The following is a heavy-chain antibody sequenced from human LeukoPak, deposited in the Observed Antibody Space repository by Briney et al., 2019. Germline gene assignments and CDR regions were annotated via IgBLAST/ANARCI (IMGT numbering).Heavy chain of an antibody. CDR3: ARGSPVTVVTAILNWFDP. J-gene: IGHJ5*02. V-gene: IGHV1-2*02. CDR1: GYTFTGYY. D-gene: IGHD2-21*02. CDR2: INPNSGGT. Sequence: GASVKVSCKASGYTFTGYYMHWVRQAPGQGLEWMGWINPNSGGTNYAQKFQGRVTMTRDTSISTAYMELSRLRSDDTAVYYCARGSPVTVVTAILNWFDPWGQGTLVTVSS.